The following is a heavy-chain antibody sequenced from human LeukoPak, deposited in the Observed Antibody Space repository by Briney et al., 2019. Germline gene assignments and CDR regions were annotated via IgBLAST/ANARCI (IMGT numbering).Heavy chain of an antibody. CDR2: ISAYNSNT. J-gene: IGHJ4*02. V-gene: IGHV1-18*01. CDR1: RGTFSSYA. Sequence: ASVKVSCKASRGTFSSYAINWVRQAPGQGLEWMGWISAYNSNTHYAQKLQGRVTMTTDTSTSTAYMEVRSLRSDDTAVYYCAREVGRGFDYWGQGTLVTVSS. D-gene: IGHD1-26*01. CDR3: AREVGRGFDY.